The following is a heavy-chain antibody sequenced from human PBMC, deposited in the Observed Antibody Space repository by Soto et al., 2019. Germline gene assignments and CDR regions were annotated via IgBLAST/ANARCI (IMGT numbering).Heavy chain of an antibody. D-gene: IGHD2-2*01. J-gene: IGHJ5*02. Sequence: GGSLRLCCAAAGFTFSSYSMNWVRQAPGKGLEWVSSISSSSSYIYYADSVKGRFTISRDNAKNSLYLQMNSLRAEDTAVYYCARDSRAYCSSTSCYWGWLDAWGQGTLVTVSS. V-gene: IGHV3-21*01. CDR3: ARDSRAYCSSTSCYWGWLDA. CDR1: GFTFSSYS. CDR2: ISSSSSYI.